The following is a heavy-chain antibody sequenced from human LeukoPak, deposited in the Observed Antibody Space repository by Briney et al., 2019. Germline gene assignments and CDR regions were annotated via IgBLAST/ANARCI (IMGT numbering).Heavy chain of an antibody. CDR3: ARSDPGDY. V-gene: IGHV3-21*01. CDR1: GFTFSSYS. CDR2: ISSSGSYI. Sequence: GGSLRLSCAASGFTFSSYSMNWVRQAPGKGLKWVSSISSSGSYIYYADSVQGRFTISRDNAKNSLYMQMNSLIAEDTAVYYCARSDPGDYWGQGTLATVSS. J-gene: IGHJ4*02.